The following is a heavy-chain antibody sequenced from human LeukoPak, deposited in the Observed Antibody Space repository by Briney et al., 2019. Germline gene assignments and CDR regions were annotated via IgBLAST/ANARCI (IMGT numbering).Heavy chain of an antibody. J-gene: IGHJ6*03. CDR2: ISYDGSNK. CDR3: AKDSLRQYYYDSSGYKNYYYYYMDV. CDR1: GFTFSSYG. Sequence: GGSLRLSCAASGFTFSSYGIHWVRQAPGKGLEWVAVISYDGSNKYYADSVKGRFTISRDNSKNTLYLQMNSLRAEDTAVYYCAKDSLRQYYYDSSGYKNYYYYYMDVWGKGTTVTVSS. D-gene: IGHD3-22*01. V-gene: IGHV3-30*18.